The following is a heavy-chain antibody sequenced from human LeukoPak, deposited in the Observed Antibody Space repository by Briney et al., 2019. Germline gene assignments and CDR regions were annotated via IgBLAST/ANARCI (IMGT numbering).Heavy chain of an antibody. Sequence: GESLKISCKGSGYSFTNYWIGWVRQMPGKGLEWMGMLYPGDSASRFSPSFQGRVTMSVDRSINTAYLQWSSLRASDAAMYYCATSREVAGSHAFDIWGQGTVVTVS. CDR3: ATSREVAGSHAFDI. J-gene: IGHJ3*02. CDR2: LYPGDSAS. CDR1: GYSFTNYW. D-gene: IGHD6-19*01. V-gene: IGHV5-51*01.